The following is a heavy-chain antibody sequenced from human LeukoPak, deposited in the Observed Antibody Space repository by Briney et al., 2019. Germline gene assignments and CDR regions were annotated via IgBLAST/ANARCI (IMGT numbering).Heavy chain of an antibody. J-gene: IGHJ4*02. CDR1: GFTFTNFS. CDR3: ANTVGHYSHN. CDR2: IHQDGSET. D-gene: IGHD4-11*01. V-gene: IGHV3-7*05. Sequence: GGSLRLSCAASGFTFTNFSMAWVRQAPAKGLEWVASIHQDGSETHSIDSGRFTISSDNAKNSLYLQMNSLRDEDTAVYYCANTVGHYSHNWGQGTLVTVSS.